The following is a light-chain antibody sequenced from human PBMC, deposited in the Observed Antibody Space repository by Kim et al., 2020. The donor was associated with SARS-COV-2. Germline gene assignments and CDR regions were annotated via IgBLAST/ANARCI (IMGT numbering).Light chain of an antibody. CDR3: QAWDSSADVV. V-gene: IGLV3-1*01. J-gene: IGLJ2*01. CDR2: EDA. Sequence: VSPRQKDTITRSGDDLVKKDACWYQQKQGQTPVVVIYEDAQRPPGIPERFSGTNSGKTATLTISEAQSTDEADYYCQAWDSSADVVFGGGTQLTVL. CDR1: DLVKKD.